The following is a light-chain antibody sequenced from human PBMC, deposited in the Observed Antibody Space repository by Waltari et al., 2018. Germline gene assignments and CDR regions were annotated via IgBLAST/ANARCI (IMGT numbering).Light chain of an antibody. CDR1: SSDVGGYHY. J-gene: IGLJ1*01. Sequence: QSALTQPASVSGSPGQSLTISCTGTSSDVGGYHYVSWYQQHPGKAPKLMIYDVSERPSGVSNRFSGSKSGNTASLTISGLQAEDEADYYCSSYTSSSTYVFGTGTKVTVL. CDR3: SSYTSSSTYV. CDR2: DVS. V-gene: IGLV2-14*01.